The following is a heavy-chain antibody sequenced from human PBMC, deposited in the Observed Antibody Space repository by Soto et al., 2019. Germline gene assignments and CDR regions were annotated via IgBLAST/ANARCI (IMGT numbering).Heavy chain of an antibody. CDR2: IWYDGSNK. Sequence: LRLSCAASGFTFSSYGMHWVRQAPGKGLEWVAVIWYDGSNKYYADSVKGRFTISRDNSKNTLYLQMNSLRAEDTAVYYCARDPGYSYGYNWGQGTLVTVSS. CDR3: ARDPGYSYGYN. J-gene: IGHJ4*02. CDR1: GFTFSSYG. V-gene: IGHV3-33*01. D-gene: IGHD5-18*01.